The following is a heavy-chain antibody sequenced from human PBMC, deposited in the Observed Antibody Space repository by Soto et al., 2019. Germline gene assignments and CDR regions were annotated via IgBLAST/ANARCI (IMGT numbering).Heavy chain of an antibody. J-gene: IGHJ6*02. CDR2: IYYSGSA. CDR1: GGSVSNISGY. V-gene: IGHV4-61*01. D-gene: IGHD3-10*01. Sequence: SETLSLTCTVSGGSVSNISGYWSWVRQPPGKGLEWIGYIYYSGSADYNPSLGSRVTISLDTSKNQFSLKLSSVTTADTAVYYCARGVGFGYYYYHMDLWGQGTTVTVSS. CDR3: ARGVGFGYYYYHMDL.